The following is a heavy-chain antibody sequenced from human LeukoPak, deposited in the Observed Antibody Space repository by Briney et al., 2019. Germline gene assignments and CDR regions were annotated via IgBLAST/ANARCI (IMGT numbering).Heavy chain of an antibody. V-gene: IGHV3-23*01. CDR1: GFTFNSYA. CDR2: IRGSGGST. CDR3: AKTTAGYSSGRSPGWPIAY. Sequence: PGGSLRLSCAASGFTFNSYAIYWVRQAPGKGLEGVSGIRGSGGSTYHADSVKGRFSISRDNSRKTVFLPMNSMRAEEALLYYCAKTTAGYSSGRSPGWPIAYWGQGPLVTVSS. D-gene: IGHD2-15*01. J-gene: IGHJ4*02.